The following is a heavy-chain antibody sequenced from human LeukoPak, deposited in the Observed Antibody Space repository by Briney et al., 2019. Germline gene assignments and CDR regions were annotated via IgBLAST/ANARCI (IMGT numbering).Heavy chain of an antibody. CDR2: TYYRSQWFI. D-gene: IGHD3-22*01. V-gene: IGHV6-1*01. CDR1: GDSVSSDSAA. CDR3: ARGSGYYDTGSFSFVDN. Sequence: SQTLSLTCAISGDSVSSDSAAWNWIRQSPSRDLEWLGRTYYRSQWFIDYAVSVKTRITIKSDTSRNQFSLELNSVTPEDTGVYYCARGSGYYDTGSFSFVDNWGQGTLVTVSS. J-gene: IGHJ4*02.